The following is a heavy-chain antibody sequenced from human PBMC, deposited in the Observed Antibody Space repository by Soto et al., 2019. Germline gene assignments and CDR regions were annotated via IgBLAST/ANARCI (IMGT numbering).Heavy chain of an antibody. CDR2: IIPMLGIR. J-gene: IGHJ3*02. CDR1: RGTFSTCS. D-gene: IGHD2-21*01. Sequence: QVQLVQYGAEVKKPGSSVKVSCKDSRGTFSTCSMFWVRQAPGQGLEWMGRIIPMLGIRNYAQRFQDRVTITADKSTATAHMELSSLRSEDTALYYCTIGSWSGEVFDIWGQGTMVTVSS. CDR3: TIGSWSGEVFDI. V-gene: IGHV1-69*02.